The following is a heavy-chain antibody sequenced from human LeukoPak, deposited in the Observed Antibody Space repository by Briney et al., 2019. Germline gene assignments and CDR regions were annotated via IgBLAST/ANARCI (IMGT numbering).Heavy chain of an antibody. CDR3: ARKIITMIVVDPDAFDI. Sequence: ASVKVSCKAVGYTFTKEAISWVRQAPGQGLEWMGWINPNSGGTNYAQKFQGRVTMTRDTSISTAYMELSRLRSDDTAVYYCARKIITMIVVDPDAFDIWGQGTMVTVSS. D-gene: IGHD3-22*01. J-gene: IGHJ3*02. V-gene: IGHV1-2*02. CDR2: INPNSGGT. CDR1: GYTFTKEA.